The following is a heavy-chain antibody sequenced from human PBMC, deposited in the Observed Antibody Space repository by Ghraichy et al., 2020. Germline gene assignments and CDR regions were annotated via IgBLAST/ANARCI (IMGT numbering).Heavy chain of an antibody. CDR3: ARQGHKGLLLDY. CDR2: IYYSGST. Sequence: SQTLSLTCTVSGGSISSYYWSWIRQPPGKGLEWIGYIYYSGSTNYNPSLKSRVTISVDTSKNQFSLKLSSVTAADTAVYYCARQGHKGLLLDYWGQGTLVTVSS. CDR1: GGSISSYY. V-gene: IGHV4-59*08. J-gene: IGHJ4*02. D-gene: IGHD3-22*01.